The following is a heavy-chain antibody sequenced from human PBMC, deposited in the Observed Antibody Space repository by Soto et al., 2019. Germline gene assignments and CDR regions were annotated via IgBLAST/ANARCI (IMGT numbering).Heavy chain of an antibody. CDR3: ARTFSGNSGFDL. CDR1: GASISSGGYY. V-gene: IGHV4-31*03. J-gene: IGHJ1*01. D-gene: IGHD1-1*01. CDR2: IYHTGST. Sequence: SSETLSLTCNVSGASISSGGYYWTWIRQHPEKGLVWIGYIYHTGSTFYNPSLQSRLSISVDTSENQFSLRLTSVTAADAAVYFCARTFSGNSGFDLWGQGTLVTVSS.